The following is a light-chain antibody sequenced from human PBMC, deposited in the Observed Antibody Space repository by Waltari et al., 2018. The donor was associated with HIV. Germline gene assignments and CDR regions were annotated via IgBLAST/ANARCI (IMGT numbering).Light chain of an antibody. CDR2: ERN. CDR3: QAWDNTVAI. CDR1: RLASQI. J-gene: IGLJ2*01. Sequence: SYEVSQSDPVSVSTGQRVSISCVGERLASQIVTWYQLKPGRSPQLVIDERNRRASGIPDRFSAYKSGKTATLTISGVQPADEAQYFCQAWDNTVAIFGGGT. V-gene: IGLV3-1*01.